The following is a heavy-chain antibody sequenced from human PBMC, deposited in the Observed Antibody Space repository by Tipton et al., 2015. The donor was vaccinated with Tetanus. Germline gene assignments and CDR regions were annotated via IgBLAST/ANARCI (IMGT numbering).Heavy chain of an antibody. Sequence: TLSLTCAVYGGSFSEYYWSWVRQPPGKGLEWIGEIHPSGSTNYNPSLKSRVAMSVDTSKNQLSLRLNSVTSADTAVYYCARTSGYMYSDCWGQGTLVTVSS. D-gene: IGHD3-3*01. V-gene: IGHV4-34*01. CDR2: IHPSGST. CDR3: ARTSGYMYSDC. CDR1: GGSFSEYY. J-gene: IGHJ4*02.